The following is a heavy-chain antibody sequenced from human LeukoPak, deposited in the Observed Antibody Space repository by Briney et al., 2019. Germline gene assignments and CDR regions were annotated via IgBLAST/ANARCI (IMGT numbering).Heavy chain of an antibody. Sequence: SETLSLTCTVSGGSISSYYWSWIRQPPGKGLEWIGYIYTSGSTNYNPSLKSRVTISVDTSKNQFSLKLSSVTAADTAVYYCARENSGSYRQFDYWGQGTLVTVSS. CDR2: IYTSGST. CDR3: ARENSGSYRQFDY. CDR1: GGSISSYY. J-gene: IGHJ4*02. D-gene: IGHD1-26*01. V-gene: IGHV4-4*09.